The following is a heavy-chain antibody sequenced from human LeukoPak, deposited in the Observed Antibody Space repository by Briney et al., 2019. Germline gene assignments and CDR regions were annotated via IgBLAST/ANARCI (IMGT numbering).Heavy chain of an antibody. J-gene: IGHJ4*02. CDR1: GFTFSGYA. Sequence: PGRSLRLSCAASGFTFSGYAMHWVRQAPGKGLEWVAVISYDGSNKYYADSVKGRFTISRDNSKNTLYLQMNSLRAEDTAVYYCARDTPLPDYYDSSGYSRLIDYWGQGTLVTVSS. V-gene: IGHV3-30*04. D-gene: IGHD3-22*01. CDR2: ISYDGSNK. CDR3: ARDTPLPDYYDSSGYSRLIDY.